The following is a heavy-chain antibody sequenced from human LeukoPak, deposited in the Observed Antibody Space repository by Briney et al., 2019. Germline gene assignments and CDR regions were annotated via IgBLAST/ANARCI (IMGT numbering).Heavy chain of an antibody. CDR3: ARVRYFLSSRYSGYDSDY. V-gene: IGHV1-2*02. CDR1: GYTFTGYY. Sequence: GASVKVSCKASGYTFTGYYMHWVRQAPGQGLEWMGWINPNSGGTNYAQKFQGRVTMTRDTSISTAYMELGSLRSDDTAVYYCARVRYFLSSRYSGYDSDYWGQGTLVTVSS. D-gene: IGHD5-12*01. J-gene: IGHJ4*02. CDR2: INPNSGGT.